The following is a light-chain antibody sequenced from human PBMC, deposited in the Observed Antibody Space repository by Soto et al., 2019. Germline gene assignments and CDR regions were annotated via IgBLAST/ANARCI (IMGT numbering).Light chain of an antibody. Sequence: IAISQSTATLSVSTGDRATLSIRASQSVSSKLSWYQQKPGQAPRLLIYDTSARATGIPARFSGSGSGTEFTLTISSLQSEDFAVYYCQQYNTWPSFGQGTRLEIK. V-gene: IGKV3D-15*01. CDR1: QSVSSK. CDR2: DTS. CDR3: QQYNTWPS. J-gene: IGKJ5*01.